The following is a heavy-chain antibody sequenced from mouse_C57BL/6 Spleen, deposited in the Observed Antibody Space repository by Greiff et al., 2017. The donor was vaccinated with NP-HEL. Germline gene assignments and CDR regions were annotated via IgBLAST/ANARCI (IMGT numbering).Heavy chain of an antibody. J-gene: IGHJ1*03. Sequence: QVQLQQSGPELVKPGASVKISCKASGYAFSSSWMHWVKQRPGQGLEWIGRIHPSDSDTNYNQKFKGKATLTVDKSSSTAYMQLSSLTSEDSAVYYCAIPNIITTGDWYFDVWGTGTTVTVSS. CDR1: GYAFSSSW. CDR2: IHPSDSDT. D-gene: IGHD1-1*01. CDR3: AIPNIITTGDWYFDV. V-gene: IGHV1-74*01.